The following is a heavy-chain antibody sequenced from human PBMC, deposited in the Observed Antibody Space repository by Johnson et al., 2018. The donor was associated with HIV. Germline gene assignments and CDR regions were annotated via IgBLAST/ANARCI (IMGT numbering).Heavy chain of an antibody. D-gene: IGHD3-10*01. CDR2: ISYAGDNQ. CDR1: GFTFNTYA. V-gene: IGHV3-30-3*01. J-gene: IGHJ3*01. Sequence: QVQLVESGGGVVQPGRSLKLSCTVSGFTFNTYAMYWVRQALGRGLEWVAVISYAGDNQYYADSVKGRFTIPRDNSKNTLYLQMNSLRSEDTAVYYCARDAQHCRNYLGSGIGAVDVWGQGTMVTVTS. CDR3: ARDAQHCRNYLGSGIGAVDV.